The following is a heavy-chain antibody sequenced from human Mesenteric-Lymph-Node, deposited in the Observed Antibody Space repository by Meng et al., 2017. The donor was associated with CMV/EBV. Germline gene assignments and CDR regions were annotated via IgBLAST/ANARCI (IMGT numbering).Heavy chain of an antibody. J-gene: IGHJ3*02. CDR2: IYYSGST. D-gene: IGHD6-19*01. CDR3: ARRKRIAVAGTVRDDAFDI. Sequence: SSSYYWGWIRQPPGKGLEWIGSIYYSGSTYYNPSLKSRVTISVDTSKNQFSLKLSSVTAADTAVYYCARRKRIAVAGTVRDDAFDIWGQGTMVTVSS. CDR1: SSSYY. V-gene: IGHV4-39*01.